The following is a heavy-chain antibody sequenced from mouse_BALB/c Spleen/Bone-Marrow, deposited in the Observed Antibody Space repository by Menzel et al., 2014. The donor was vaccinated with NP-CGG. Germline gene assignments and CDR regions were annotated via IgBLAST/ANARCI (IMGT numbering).Heavy chain of an antibody. Sequence: VKLMESGAELVRPGASVKLSCKASGYTFTSYWMNWVKQRPGQGLEWIGMVDPSDSKTHFNQMFKDKATLTVDKPSSTAYMHLSSLTSEDSAVYYCTRNWAFDYWGQGTTLTVSS. J-gene: IGHJ2*01. CDR2: VDPSDSKT. D-gene: IGHD4-1*01. CDR1: GYTFTSYW. CDR3: TRNWAFDY. V-gene: IGHV1-61*01.